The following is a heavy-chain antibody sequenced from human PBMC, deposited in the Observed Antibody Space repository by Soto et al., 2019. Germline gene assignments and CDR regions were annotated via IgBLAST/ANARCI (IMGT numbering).Heavy chain of an antibody. Sequence: QVQLQQWGAGLVKASVTLSLSCAVYGQSFSGHSWAWIRQPPGKGLEWIGEISESGSTYYNPSLKSRVTISTDTSKNQFSLKLISVTAADTAAYFCARGSGIVALPGELEDVNYDFWGQGTLVNVSS. J-gene: IGHJ4*02. D-gene: IGHD1-1*01. CDR1: GQSFSGHS. CDR2: ISESGST. V-gene: IGHV4-34*01. CDR3: ARGSGIVALPGELEDVNYDF.